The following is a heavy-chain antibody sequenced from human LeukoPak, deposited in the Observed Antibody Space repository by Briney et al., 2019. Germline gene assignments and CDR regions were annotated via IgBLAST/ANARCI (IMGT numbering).Heavy chain of an antibody. CDR3: ASGPEGRDY. Sequence: SETLSLTCTVSGGSISSFYWSWIRQPPGKELEWIGHIHHSGGTNHNPSLKSRVSISLDMSKNQFSLKLNSVTAADTAMYYCASGPEGRDYWGQGTLVTVSS. V-gene: IGHV4-59*13. CDR2: IHHSGGT. D-gene: IGHD1-14*01. CDR1: GGSISSFY. J-gene: IGHJ4*02.